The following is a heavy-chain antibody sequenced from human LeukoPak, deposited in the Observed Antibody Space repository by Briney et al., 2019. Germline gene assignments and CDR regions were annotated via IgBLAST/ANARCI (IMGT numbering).Heavy chain of an antibody. Sequence: SGGSLRLSCAASGFTFSSYAMSWVRQAPGKGLEWVSAISGSGGSTYYADSVKGRFTISRDNSKNTLYLQMNRLRAEDTAVYYCAKVLAYYYDSSGQVGKYDAFDIWGQGTMVTVSS. V-gene: IGHV3-23*01. CDR2: ISGSGGST. J-gene: IGHJ3*02. CDR3: AKVLAYYYDSSGQVGKYDAFDI. CDR1: GFTFSSYA. D-gene: IGHD3-22*01.